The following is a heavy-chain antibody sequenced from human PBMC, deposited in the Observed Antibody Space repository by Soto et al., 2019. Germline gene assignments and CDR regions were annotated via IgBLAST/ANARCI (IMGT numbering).Heavy chain of an antibody. V-gene: IGHV1-69*06. Sequence: QVQLVQSGAEVKKPWSSLKVSCKASGGTFSSYAISWVRQAPGQGLEWMGGIIPIFGTANYAQKFQGRVKITADKSTSTDYMGMRSLRSEDTAVYYCASGSVGCIVVVPAARGPQSSPGWYFDRWGRGTLVTVSS. CDR1: GGTFSSYA. D-gene: IGHD2-2*01. CDR2: IIPIFGTA. J-gene: IGHJ2*01. CDR3: ASGSVGCIVVVPAARGPQSSPGWYFDR.